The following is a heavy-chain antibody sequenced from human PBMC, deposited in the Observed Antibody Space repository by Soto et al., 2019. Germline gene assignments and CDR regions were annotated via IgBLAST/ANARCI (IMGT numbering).Heavy chain of an antibody. J-gene: IGHJ5*02. CDR3: ASTIGPTRDCISTSCFMKGWFDP. Sequence: QVQLVQSGAEVKKPGSSVKVSCKASGGTFSSYAISWVRQAPGQGLEWMGGIIPIFGTANYAQKFQGRVMITADESTSTAYMELSSLRSEDTAVYYCASTIGPTRDCISTSCFMKGWFDPWGQGTLVTVSS. V-gene: IGHV1-69*12. CDR1: GGTFSSYA. D-gene: IGHD2-2*01. CDR2: IIPIFGTA.